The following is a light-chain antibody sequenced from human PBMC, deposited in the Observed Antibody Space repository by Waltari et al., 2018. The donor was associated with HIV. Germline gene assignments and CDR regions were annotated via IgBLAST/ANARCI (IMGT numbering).Light chain of an antibody. Sequence: AVVTQEPSLTVSPGGTVTLTCGSSTGAVTSGHYPYWFQQKPGQAPRTLIFDTNNQHSWTPARFSGSLLGGKAALTLSGAQPEDEAEYYCLLSYSGARVFGGGTKLTVL. CDR1: TGAVTSGHY. CDR3: LLSYSGARV. V-gene: IGLV7-46*01. CDR2: DTN. J-gene: IGLJ2*01.